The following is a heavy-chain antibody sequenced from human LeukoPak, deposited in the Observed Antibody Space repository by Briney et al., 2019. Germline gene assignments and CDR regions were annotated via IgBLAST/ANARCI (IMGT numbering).Heavy chain of an antibody. CDR2: MNPNSGNT. V-gene: IGHV1-8*01. CDR1: GYTFTSYD. J-gene: IGHJ3*01. Sequence: GASVKVSCKASGYTFTSYDINWVRQATGQGLEWMGWMNPNSGNTGYAQKFQGRVTMTEDTSSDTAYMFLTSLRSEDTALYYCATLNYGDLRGGGFEVWGQGTMVSVSS. D-gene: IGHD4-17*01. CDR3: ATLNYGDLRGGGFEV.